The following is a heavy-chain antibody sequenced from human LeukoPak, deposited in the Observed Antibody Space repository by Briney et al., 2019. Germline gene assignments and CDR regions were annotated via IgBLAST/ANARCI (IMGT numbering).Heavy chain of an antibody. Sequence: GESLQISCKGSGYCFTTYWIGWVRPMPGKGLEWMGTIYPGESDTKYSPSLQGQVGISGDKSISTAYLQWSSLKASCTAVYYCARYNYYGSGSYFPDYWGQGTLVTVSS. CDR1: GYCFTTYW. D-gene: IGHD3-10*01. V-gene: IGHV5-51*01. J-gene: IGHJ4*02. CDR3: ARYNYYGSGSYFPDY. CDR2: IYPGESDT.